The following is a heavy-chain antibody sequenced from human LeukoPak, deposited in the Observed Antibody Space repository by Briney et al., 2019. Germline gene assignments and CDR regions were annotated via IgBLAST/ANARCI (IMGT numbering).Heavy chain of an antibody. V-gene: IGHV1-8*01. J-gene: IGHJ6*03. CDR3: ARGLKAARHYYYYMDV. D-gene: IGHD6-6*01. CDR1: GYTFTSYD. CDR2: MNPNSGST. Sequence: ASVKVSCKASGYTFTSYDINWVRQATGQGLEWMGWMNPNSGSTGYAQKFQGRVTMTRNTSISTAYMELSSLRSEDTAVYYCARGLKAARHYYYYMDVWGKGTTVTVSS.